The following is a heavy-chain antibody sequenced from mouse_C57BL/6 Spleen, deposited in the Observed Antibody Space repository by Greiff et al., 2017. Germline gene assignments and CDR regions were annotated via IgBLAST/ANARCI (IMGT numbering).Heavy chain of an antibody. CDR3: AREGVYYYGRGDMDY. D-gene: IGHD1-1*01. J-gene: IGHJ2*01. Sequence: QVQLQQSGAELVKPGASVKLSCKASGYTFTSYWMRWVKQRPGRGLEWIGRIDPNSGGTKYNEKFKSKATLTVDKPSSTAYMQLSSLTSEDSAVSYCAREGVYYYGRGDMDYWGQGTTLTVSS. CDR1: GYTFTSYW. CDR2: IDPNSGGT. V-gene: IGHV1-72*01.